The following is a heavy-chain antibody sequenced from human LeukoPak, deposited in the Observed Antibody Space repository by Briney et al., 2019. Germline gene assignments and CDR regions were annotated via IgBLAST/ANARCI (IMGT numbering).Heavy chain of an antibody. CDR3: AKDCSSTSCYEPINYFDY. CDR1: GFTFSSYG. J-gene: IGHJ4*02. D-gene: IGHD2-2*01. CDR2: IRYDGSNK. Sequence: GGSLRLSCAASGFTFSSYGMHWVRQAPGKGLEWVAFIRYDGSNKYYADSVKVRFTISRDNSKNTLYLQMNSLRAEDTAVYYCAKDCSSTSCYEPINYFDYWGQGTLVTVSS. V-gene: IGHV3-30*02.